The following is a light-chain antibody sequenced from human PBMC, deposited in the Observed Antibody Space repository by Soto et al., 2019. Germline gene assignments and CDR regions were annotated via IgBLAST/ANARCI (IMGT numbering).Light chain of an antibody. CDR2: GAS. V-gene: IGKV3-20*01. Sequence: EIVLTQSPGTLSLSPGERATLSCRASQSVSSSYLAWYQQKPGQAPRLLIYGASSRATGIPDWFSDSGSGTDFTLTISRLEPEDCAVYYCQQYGDSPYTFGQGTKLEIK. J-gene: IGKJ2*01. CDR3: QQYGDSPYT. CDR1: QSVSSSY.